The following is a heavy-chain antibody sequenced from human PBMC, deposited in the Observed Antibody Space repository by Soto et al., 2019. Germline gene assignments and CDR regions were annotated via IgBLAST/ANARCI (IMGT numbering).Heavy chain of an antibody. CDR1: GYPFTSYS. CDR2: ISADNRNT. J-gene: IGHJ4*02. V-gene: IGHV1-18*01. D-gene: IGHD3-9*01. CDR3: ARVVTGYYMADC. Sequence: GASVKVSCKASGYPFTSYSLTWVRQAPGQGLEWMGWISADNRNTNYAQKVQGRVTMTTDTSTSTAYMELRSLRSDDTAVYYCARVVTGYYMADCWGQGTLVTVSS.